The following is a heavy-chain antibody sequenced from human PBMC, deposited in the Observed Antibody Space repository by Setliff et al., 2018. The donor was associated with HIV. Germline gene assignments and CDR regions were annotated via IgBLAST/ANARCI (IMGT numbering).Heavy chain of an antibody. J-gene: IGHJ4*02. CDR3: ARSPQGGYFDY. CDR1: GGSFSGYY. Sequence: ETLSLTCAVYGGSFSGYYWNWIRQPPGKGLEWVSIIYSGGTTYYADSVKGRFTISRDNSKNTLYLQMNSLRVEDTAVYHCARSPQGGYFDYWGQGTLVTVSS. V-gene: IGHV3-53*01. CDR2: IYSGGTT.